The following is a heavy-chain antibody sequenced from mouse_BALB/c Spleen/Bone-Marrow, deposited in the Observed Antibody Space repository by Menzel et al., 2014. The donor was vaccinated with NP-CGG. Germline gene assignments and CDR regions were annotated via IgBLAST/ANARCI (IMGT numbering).Heavy chain of an antibody. V-gene: IGHV1-82*01. CDR3: ARSDGYRALDY. Sequence: GQLQESGPELVKPGASVRISCKASGYAFSNSWMNWVKQRPGQGLEWIGRIYPGDGDTYYNGKFKGKATLTADKSSSTAYMQLSSLTSVDSAVYFCARSDGYRALDYWGQGTSVTVSS. J-gene: IGHJ4*01. D-gene: IGHD2-3*01. CDR2: IYPGDGDT. CDR1: GYAFSNSW.